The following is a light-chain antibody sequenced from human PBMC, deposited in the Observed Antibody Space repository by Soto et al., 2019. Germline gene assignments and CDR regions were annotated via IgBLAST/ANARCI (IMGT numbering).Light chain of an antibody. CDR1: ESIKGW. J-gene: IGKJ1*01. V-gene: IGKV1-5*01. Sequence: DIQVTQSPSTLSASVGDRVTITCRASESIKGWLAWYQQKPGKAPKLLIYDASSLKGGVPSRFSGSGSGTEFTLTSSSLQPDDFATYYCQQYNNGWTFVQGTKVEIK. CDR2: DAS. CDR3: QQYNNGWT.